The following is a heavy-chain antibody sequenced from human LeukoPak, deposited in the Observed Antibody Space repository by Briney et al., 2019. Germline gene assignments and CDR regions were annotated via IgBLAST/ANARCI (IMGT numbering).Heavy chain of an antibody. CDR1: GYTFTGYY. D-gene: IGHD3-16*01. V-gene: IGHV1-2*02. Sequence: VASVKVSCKASGYTFTGYYMHWVRQAPGQGLEWMGWVSPNNGGTNYAQKFQGRVTMTRDTSISTLYMDLNSLRSDDTAVYYCARSDVLYASQGEARYFNHWGQGTLVTVSS. J-gene: IGHJ4*02. CDR2: VSPNNGGT. CDR3: ARSDVLYASQGEARYFNH.